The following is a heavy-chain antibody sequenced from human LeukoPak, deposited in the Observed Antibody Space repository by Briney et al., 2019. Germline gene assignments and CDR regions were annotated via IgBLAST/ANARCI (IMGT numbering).Heavy chain of an antibody. CDR2: ISSSDNTI. J-gene: IGHJ6*03. D-gene: IGHD3-10*01. CDR3: ARDGMYYYGSGSRINYYYYMDV. V-gene: IGHV3-48*03. CDR1: GFTFSSYD. Sequence: PGGSLRLSCAASGFTFSSYDMNWVRQAPGKGLEWVSYISSSDNTIYYADSVKGRFTISRDNAKNSLYLQMNSLRAEDTAVYYCARDGMYYYGSGSRINYYYYMDVWGKGTTVTISS.